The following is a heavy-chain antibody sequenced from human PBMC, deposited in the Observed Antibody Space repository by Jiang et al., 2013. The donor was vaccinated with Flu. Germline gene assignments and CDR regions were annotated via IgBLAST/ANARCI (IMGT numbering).Heavy chain of an antibody. D-gene: IGHD4-17*01. V-gene: IGHV1-18*01. J-gene: IGHJ6*02. CDR1: GYTFTSYG. CDR3: AIARLDYGDYRDYGMDV. CDR2: ISAYNGNT. Sequence: EVKKPGASVKVSCKASGYTFTSYGISWVRQAPGQGLEWMGWISAYNGNTNYAQKLQGRVTISVDMSKNQFSLKLSSVTAADTAVYYCAIARLDYGDYRDYGMDVWGQGTTVTVSS.